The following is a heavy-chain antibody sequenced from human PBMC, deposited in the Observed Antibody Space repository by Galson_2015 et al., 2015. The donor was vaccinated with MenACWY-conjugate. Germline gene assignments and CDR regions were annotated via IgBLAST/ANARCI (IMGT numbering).Heavy chain of an antibody. V-gene: IGHV3-48*03. J-gene: IGHJ6*03. CDR2: ISKSGSPI. CDR1: GFTFTGYE. D-gene: IGHD5-18*01. Sequence: SLRLSCAASGFTFTGYEFNSVRQAPGKGLEWLSYISKSGSPIYYADSVKGRFTISRDNIKKSLFLEMNSLRAGDTGVYYCARVGTWIHQYFYYMDVWGKGTTVTVSS. CDR3: ARVGTWIHQYFYYMDV.